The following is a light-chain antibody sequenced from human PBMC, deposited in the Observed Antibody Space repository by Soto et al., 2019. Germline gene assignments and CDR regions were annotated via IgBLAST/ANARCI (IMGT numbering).Light chain of an antibody. CDR1: SGSIASNY. V-gene: IGLV6-57*04. CDR3: QSYDSSTVV. J-gene: IGLJ2*01. CDR2: EGN. Sequence: NFMLTQPHSVSESPGKTVTISCTRSSGSIASNYVQWYQQRPGSVPTTVIYEGNQRPSGVPDRFSGSTDGSSNSASLTISGLQTEDEADYYCQSYDSSTVVSGGVTKVTVL.